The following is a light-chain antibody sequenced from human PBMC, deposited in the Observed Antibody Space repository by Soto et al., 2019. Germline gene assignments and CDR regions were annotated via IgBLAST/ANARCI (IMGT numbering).Light chain of an antibody. V-gene: IGKV1-5*02. CDR1: QNVNGW. CDR2: AAS. J-gene: IGKJ4*01. Sequence: QMTQSHATLSASVGDRLTIICRASQNVNGWLAWYQQKQGKAPNXLIYAASTLRSGVPSRFRAGGSGTDLTLTLSSLKPEDGATDDGQQVYVYPSTFVGGTKVEI. CDR3: QQVYVYPST.